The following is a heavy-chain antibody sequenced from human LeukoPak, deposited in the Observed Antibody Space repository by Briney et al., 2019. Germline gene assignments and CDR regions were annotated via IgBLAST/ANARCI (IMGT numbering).Heavy chain of an antibody. CDR3: ASEYYYDSSGVDY. CDR1: GFTFSSYW. Sequence: PGGSLRLSCAASGFTFSSYWMHWVRQVPGEGLVWVSRINSGGSSTRYADSVRGRFSISRDNAKNTLYLQMSSLRAEDTAVSYCASEYYYDSSGVDYWGQGTLVTVSS. D-gene: IGHD3-22*01. V-gene: IGHV3-74*01. CDR2: INSGGSST. J-gene: IGHJ4*02.